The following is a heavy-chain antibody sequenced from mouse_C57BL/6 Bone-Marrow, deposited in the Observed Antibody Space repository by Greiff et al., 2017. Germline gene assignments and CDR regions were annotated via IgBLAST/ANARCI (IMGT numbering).Heavy chain of an antibody. CDR2: IDPENGDT. J-gene: IGHJ1*03. V-gene: IGHV14-4*01. Sequence: EVMLVESGAELVRPGASVKLSCTASGFNIKDDYMHWVKQRPEQGLEWIGWIDPENGDTEYASKFQGKATITADTSSNTAYLQLSSLTSEDTAVYYCTTGSGVWGTGTTVTVSS. CDR3: TTGSGV. CDR1: GFNIKDDY.